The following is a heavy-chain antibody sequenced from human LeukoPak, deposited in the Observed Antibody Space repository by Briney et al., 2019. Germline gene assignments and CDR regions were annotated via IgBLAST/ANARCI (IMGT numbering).Heavy chain of an antibody. CDR3: ARGPYYFDY. CDR1: GGSISSYY. V-gene: IGHV4-59*01. CDR2: IYYSGST. J-gene: IGHJ4*02. Sequence: PSETPSLTCTVSGGSISSYYWSWIRQPPGKGLEWIGYIYYSGSTNYNPSLKSRVTISVDTSKNQFSLKLSSVTAADTAVYYCARGPYYFDYWGQGTLVTVSS.